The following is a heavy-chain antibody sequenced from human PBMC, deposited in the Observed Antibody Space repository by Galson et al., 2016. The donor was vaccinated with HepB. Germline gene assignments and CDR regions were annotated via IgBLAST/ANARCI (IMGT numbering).Heavy chain of an antibody. CDR1: GFTFSDYS. V-gene: IGHV3-30*14. CDR3: ARDLARGFYDASGSYGYFQD. J-gene: IGHJ1*01. D-gene: IGHD3-22*01. Sequence: SLRLSCAASGFTFSDYSMHWIRQAPGKGLEWVAVISFDGRYDFYTDSVKGRFTISRDNSNNILYLQMNSLRSEDTAVYYCARDLARGFYDASGSYGYFQDGSQATLVTVSS. CDR2: ISFDGRYD.